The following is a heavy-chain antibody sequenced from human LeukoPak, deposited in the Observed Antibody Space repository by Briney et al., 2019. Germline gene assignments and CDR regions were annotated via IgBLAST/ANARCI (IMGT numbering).Heavy chain of an antibody. D-gene: IGHD6-13*01. CDR1: GGSFSGYY. CDR3: ARDDPGIAAAGGLY. V-gene: IGHV4-34*01. Sequence: PSENLSLTCAVYGGSFSGYYWSWNRPPPGQGLEWIGEINHSGSSNYNPSLKRRVTISVDTSKTKFSLKLSSVTAADTAVYYCARDDPGIAAAGGLYWGQGTLVTVSS. CDR2: INHSGSS. J-gene: IGHJ4*02.